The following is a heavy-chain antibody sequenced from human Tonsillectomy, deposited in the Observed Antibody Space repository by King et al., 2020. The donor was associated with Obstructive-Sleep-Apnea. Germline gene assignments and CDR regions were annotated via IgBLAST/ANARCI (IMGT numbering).Heavy chain of an antibody. CDR1: GFTFSSYW. CDR2: IKQDGSEK. CDR3: AIGLFYYGMDV. D-gene: IGHD2-21*01. V-gene: IGHV3-7*01. Sequence: VQLVESGGGLVQPGGSLRLSCAASGFTFSSYWMSWVRQAPGKGLEWVANIKQDGSEKYYVDSVKGRFTISRDNAKNSLYLQMNSLRAEDTAVCYCAIGLFYYGMDVWGQGTTVTVSS. J-gene: IGHJ6*02.